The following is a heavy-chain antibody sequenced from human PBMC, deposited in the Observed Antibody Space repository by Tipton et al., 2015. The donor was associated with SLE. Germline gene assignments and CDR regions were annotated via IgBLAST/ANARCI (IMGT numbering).Heavy chain of an antibody. CDR3: AKDVYGDYVPSFDY. Sequence: SLRLSCAASGFTFSSYGMHWVRQAPGKGLEWVSAISGSGGSTYYADSVKGRFTISRDNSKNTLYLQMNSLRAEDTAVYYCAKDVYGDYVPSFDYWGQGTLVTVSS. CDR1: GFTFSSYG. J-gene: IGHJ4*02. CDR2: ISGSGGST. D-gene: IGHD4-17*01. V-gene: IGHV3-23*01.